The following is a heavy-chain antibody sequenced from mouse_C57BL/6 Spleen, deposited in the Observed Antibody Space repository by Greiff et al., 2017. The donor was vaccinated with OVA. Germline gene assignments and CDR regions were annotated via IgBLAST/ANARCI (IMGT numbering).Heavy chain of an antibody. D-gene: IGHD2-1*01. CDR1: GFTFSSYA. J-gene: IGHJ1*03. CDR3: ARDGDYGNYWYFDV. CDR2: ISDGGSYT. Sequence: DVQLVESGGGLVKPGGSLKLSCAASGFTFSSYAMSWVRQTPEKRLEWVATISDGGSYTYYPDNVKGRFTISRDNAKNNLYLQMSHLKSEDTAMYYCARDGDYGNYWYFDVWGTGTTVTVSS. V-gene: IGHV5-4*01.